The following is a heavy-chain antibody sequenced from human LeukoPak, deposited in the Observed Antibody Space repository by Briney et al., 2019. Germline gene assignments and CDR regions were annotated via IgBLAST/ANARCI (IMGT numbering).Heavy chain of an antibody. Sequence: ASVKVSCRASGYTLTGYYMHWVRQAPGQGLEWMGVINLSAGTTNYAQKFQGRVTMTRDMSTSTVYMELSRLRSEDTAVYYCARGGPAIEGLDFFDYWGQGTLVTVSS. CDR2: INLSAGTT. CDR3: ARGGPAIEGLDFFDY. CDR1: GYTLTGYY. D-gene: IGHD3-16*01. V-gene: IGHV1-46*01. J-gene: IGHJ4*02.